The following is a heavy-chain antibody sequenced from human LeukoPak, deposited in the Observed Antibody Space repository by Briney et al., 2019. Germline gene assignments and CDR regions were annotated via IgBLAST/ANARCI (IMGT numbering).Heavy chain of an antibody. V-gene: IGHV3-53*01. CDR3: TRWWDY. J-gene: IGHJ4*02. D-gene: IGHD2-15*01. Sequence: GGSLRLSCAASGFTVSSNYMTWVRQAPGKGLEWVSVIYSDDSAYYADSVKGRFTISRDKSKSTLYLQMSSLRVEDTAVYYCTRWWDYWGQGTLVTVSS. CDR2: IYSDDSA. CDR1: GFTVSSNY.